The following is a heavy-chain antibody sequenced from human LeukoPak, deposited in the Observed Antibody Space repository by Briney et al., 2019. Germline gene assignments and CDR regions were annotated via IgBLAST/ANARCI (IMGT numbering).Heavy chain of an antibody. Sequence: QPGRSLRLSCAASGFTFSSYGMHWVRQAPGKGLEGVALIWSDGSKKYYEDSVKGRFTISRDNSKNTLFLQMNSLRAEDTGVYYCVKPKEVRGDYYFDYWGQGTLVTVSS. J-gene: IGHJ4*02. CDR3: VKPKEVRGDYYFDY. V-gene: IGHV3-33*06. CDR1: GFTFSSYG. D-gene: IGHD3-10*01. CDR2: IWSDGSKK.